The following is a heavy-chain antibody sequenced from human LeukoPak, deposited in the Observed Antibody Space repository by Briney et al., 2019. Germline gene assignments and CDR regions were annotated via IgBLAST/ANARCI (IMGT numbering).Heavy chain of an antibody. D-gene: IGHD2-2*01. CDR3: ARHPGYCSSTNCYFDY. CDR1: GYTFTSYG. V-gene: IGHV1-18*01. CDR2: ISAYNGNT. J-gene: IGHJ4*02. Sequence: GASVKVSCKASGYTFTSYGISWVRQAPGQGLEWMGWISAYNGNTNCAQKVQGRVTMTTDTSTSTAYMELRSLTSDDTAVYYCARHPGYCSSTNCYFDYWGQGTLVTVSS.